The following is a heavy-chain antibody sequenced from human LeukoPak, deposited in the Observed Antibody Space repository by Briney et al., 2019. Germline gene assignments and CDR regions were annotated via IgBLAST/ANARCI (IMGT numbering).Heavy chain of an antibody. CDR3: ARDGEDIVVVVAAPGGNWFDP. CDR2: ISGSGDST. J-gene: IGHJ5*02. D-gene: IGHD2-15*01. CDR1: GFTLSSYA. Sequence: GGSLRLSCAASGFTLSSYAMTWVRQAPGKGLEWVSGISGSGDSTYYPDSVKGRFTISRDNAKNSLYLQMNSLRAEDTAVYYCARDGEDIVVVVAAPGGNWFDPWGQGTLVTVSS. V-gene: IGHV3-23*01.